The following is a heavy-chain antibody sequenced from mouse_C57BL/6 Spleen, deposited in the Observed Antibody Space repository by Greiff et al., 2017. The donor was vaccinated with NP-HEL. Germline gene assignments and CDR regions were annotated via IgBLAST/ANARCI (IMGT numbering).Heavy chain of an antibody. CDR3: AIDFTAVVAVCGMDY. D-gene: IGHD1-1*01. CDR1: GFTFSDYY. Sequence: DVKLVESGGGLVQPGGSLKLSCAASGFTFSDYYMYWVRQTPEKRLEGVAYISNGSGSTYYPDTVKGRFTICRDNAKNTPYLQMSRLKSEDTSMYDCAIDFTAVVAVCGMDYWGQGTSVTVSS. J-gene: IGHJ4*01. CDR2: ISNGSGST. V-gene: IGHV5-12*01.